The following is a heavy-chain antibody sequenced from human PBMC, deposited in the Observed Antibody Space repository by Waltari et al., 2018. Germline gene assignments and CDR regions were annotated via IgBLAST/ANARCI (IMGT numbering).Heavy chain of an antibody. CDR1: GGSISSYY. CDR2: SDTSGST. Sequence: QVQLQESGPGLVKPSETLSLTCTVSGGSISSYYWSWIRQPAGKGLEWIGRSDTSGSTNYNPTLKIRVTLSVDTSKNQFSLKLSSVTAADTAVYYCARGRPYYYYMGVWGKGTTVTISS. CDR3: ARGRPYYYYMGV. V-gene: IGHV4-4*07. J-gene: IGHJ6*03.